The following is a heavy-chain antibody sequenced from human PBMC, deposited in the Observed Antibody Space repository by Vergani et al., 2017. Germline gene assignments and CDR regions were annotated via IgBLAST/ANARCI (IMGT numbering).Heavy chain of an antibody. D-gene: IGHD6-19*01. J-gene: IGHJ4*02. CDR3: AKTRYSSGPYYFDY. CDR1: GGSFSGYY. V-gene: IGHV4-34*01. Sequence: QVQLQQWGAGLLKPSETLSLTCAVYGGSFSGYYWSWIRQPPGKGLEWIGEINHSGSTNYNPSLKSRVTISVDTSNNQFSLKLSSVTAADTAVYYCAKTRYSSGPYYFDYWGQGTLVTVSS. CDR2: INHSGST.